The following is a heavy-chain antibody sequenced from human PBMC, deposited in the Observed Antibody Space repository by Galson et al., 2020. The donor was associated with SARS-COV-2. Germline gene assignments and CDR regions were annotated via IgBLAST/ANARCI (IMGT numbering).Heavy chain of an antibody. CDR1: GYTFTSYA. Sequence: ASVKVSCKASGYTFTSYAMNWVRQAPGQGLEWMGWINTNTRNPTYAHGFTGRFVFSLDTSVSTAYLQISSLKAEDTAVYYCARDMVAVAVTGYYYYGMDVWGQGTTVTVSS. CDR3: ARDMVAVAVTGYYYYGMDV. J-gene: IGHJ6*02. D-gene: IGHD6-19*01. V-gene: IGHV7-4-1*02. CDR2: INTNTRNP.